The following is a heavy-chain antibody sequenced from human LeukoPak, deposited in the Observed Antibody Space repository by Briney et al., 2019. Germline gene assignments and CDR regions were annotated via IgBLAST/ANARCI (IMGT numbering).Heavy chain of an antibody. CDR3: ARDFPRRSSGWIQYFDY. J-gene: IGHJ4*02. CDR2: IYYSGST. V-gene: IGHV4-59*01. D-gene: IGHD6-19*01. Sequence: SETLSLTCTVSGGSISSYYWSWIRQPPGKGLEWIGYIYYSGSTNYNPSLKSRVTISVDTSKNQFSLKLSSVTAADTAVYYCARDFPRRSSGWIQYFDYWGQGTLVTVSS. CDR1: GGSISSYY.